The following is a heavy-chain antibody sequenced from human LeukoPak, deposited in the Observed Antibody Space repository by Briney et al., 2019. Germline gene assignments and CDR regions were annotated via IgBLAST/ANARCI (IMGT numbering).Heavy chain of an antibody. CDR2: FDPEDGET. D-gene: IGHD1-26*01. CDR3: ATRLDSTSISGSQIDH. Sequence: ASVKVSCKVSGYTLTELSMHWVRQAPGKGLEWMGGFDPEDGETIYAQKFQGRVTMTEDTSTDTAYMELSSLRSEDTAVYYCATRLDSTSISGSQIDHWGQGTLVTVSS. J-gene: IGHJ4*02. V-gene: IGHV1-24*01. CDR1: GYTLTELS.